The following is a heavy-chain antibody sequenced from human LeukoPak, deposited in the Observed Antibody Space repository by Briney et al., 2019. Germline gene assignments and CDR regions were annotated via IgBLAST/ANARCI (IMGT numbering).Heavy chain of an antibody. CDR3: ARSRYSGSYRYDAFDI. D-gene: IGHD1-26*01. J-gene: IGHJ3*02. V-gene: IGHV5-51*01. CDR2: IYPGDSDT. Sequence: GESLKISCKGSGYSFTSYWIGWVRQMPGKGLEWMGIIYPGDSDTRYSPSFQGQVTISADKSISTAYLQWSSLKASDTATYYCARSRYSGSYRYDAFDIWGQGTMVTVSS. CDR1: GYSFTSYW.